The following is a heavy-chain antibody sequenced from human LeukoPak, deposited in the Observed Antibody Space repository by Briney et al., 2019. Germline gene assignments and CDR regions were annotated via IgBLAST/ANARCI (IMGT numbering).Heavy chain of an antibody. CDR2: IKSKTDGGTT. CDR1: GFTFGNAW. V-gene: IGHV3-15*01. CDR3: TTVRFLEWSLRGYMDV. Sequence: GGSLRLSCAASGFTFGNAWMSWVRQAPGKGLEWVGRIKSKTDGGTTDYAAPVKGRFTISRDDSKNTLYLQMNSLKTEDTAVYYCTTVRFLEWSLRGYMDVWGKGTTVTVSS. D-gene: IGHD3-3*01. J-gene: IGHJ6*03.